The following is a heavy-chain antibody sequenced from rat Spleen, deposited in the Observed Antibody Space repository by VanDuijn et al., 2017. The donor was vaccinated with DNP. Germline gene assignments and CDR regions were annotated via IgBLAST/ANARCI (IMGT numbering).Heavy chain of an antibody. Sequence: VQLRESGPGLVQPSQTLSLPCTVSGISLTDYSVHWVRQPPGKGLEWIAAISSGRSTYYNSALKSRLSISRDTSKSQVFLKMNSLQAEDTAIYFCTRFHTTGLTWFAYWGQGTLVTVSS. V-gene: IGHV2-19*01. CDR3: TRFHTTGLTWFAY. D-gene: IGHD1-9*01. CDR2: ISSGRST. J-gene: IGHJ3*01. CDR1: GISLTDYS.